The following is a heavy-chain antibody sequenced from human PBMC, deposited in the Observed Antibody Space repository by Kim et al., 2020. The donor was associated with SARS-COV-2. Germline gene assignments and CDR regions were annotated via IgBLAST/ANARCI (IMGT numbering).Heavy chain of an antibody. V-gene: IGHV4-34*01. D-gene: IGHD3-10*01. J-gene: IGHJ6*02. CDR1: GGSFSGYY. Sequence: SETLSLTCAVYGGSFSGYYWSWIRQPPGKGLEWIGEINHSGSTNYNPSLKSRVTISVDTSKNQFSLKLSSVTAADTAVYYCARVPLLGRHSGSYLHNYYYYGMDVWGQGTTVTVSS. CDR3: ARVPLLGRHSGSYLHNYYYYGMDV. CDR2: INHSGST.